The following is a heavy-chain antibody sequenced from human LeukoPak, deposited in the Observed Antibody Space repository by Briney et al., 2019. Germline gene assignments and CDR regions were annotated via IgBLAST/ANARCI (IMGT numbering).Heavy chain of an antibody. Sequence: SETLSLTCTVSGGSIRSYYWGWIRQPPGKGLEWIGYIYYSGSTNYNPSLKSRVTISVDTSKNQFSLKLSSVTAADTAVYYCASLKGGVVDYWGQGTLVTVSS. J-gene: IGHJ4*02. CDR3: ASLKGGVVDY. V-gene: IGHV4-59*01. D-gene: IGHD2-8*01. CDR1: GGSIRSYY. CDR2: IYYSGST.